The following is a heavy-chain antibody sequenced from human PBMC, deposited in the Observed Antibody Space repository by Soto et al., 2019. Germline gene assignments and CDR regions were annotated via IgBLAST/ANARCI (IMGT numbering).Heavy chain of an antibody. CDR3: SQETATSVDYYYFYGLDV. Sequence: QVQLVESGGGVVQPGRSLRLSCSASGFIFGTYGMDWVRQAPGKGLEWVALISYDGNKEFYADSVKGRFTNSRDNSRNTLYLPMNSLKPADTAMYYCSQETATSVDYYYFYGLDVWGPGTTVSVSS. CDR2: ISYDGNKE. CDR1: GFIFGTYG. D-gene: IGHD1-1*01. J-gene: IGHJ6*02. V-gene: IGHV3-30*18.